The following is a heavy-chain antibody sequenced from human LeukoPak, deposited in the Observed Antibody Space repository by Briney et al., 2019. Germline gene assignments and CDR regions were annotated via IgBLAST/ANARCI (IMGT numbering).Heavy chain of an antibody. CDR3: AKKQGVTIFGVVIRKEGWFDP. D-gene: IGHD3-3*01. J-gene: IGHJ5*02. V-gene: IGHV3-23*01. CDR2: ISGSGGST. Sequence: GGSLRLSCTASGFTFSSYAMSWVRQAPGKGLEWVSAISGSGGSTYYADSVKGRFTISRDNSKNTLYLQMNSLRAEDTAVYYCAKKQGVTIFGVVIRKEGWFDPWGQGTLVTVSS. CDR1: GFTFSSYA.